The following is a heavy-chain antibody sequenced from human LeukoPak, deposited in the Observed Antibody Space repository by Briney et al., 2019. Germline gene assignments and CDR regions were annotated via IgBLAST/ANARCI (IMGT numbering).Heavy chain of an antibody. Sequence: SETLSLTCTVSGGSISNYYWSWIRQPPGKGLEWIGHIHYSGSTTYNPSLKSRVTISVDVSKNQFSLKLSSVTAADTAVYYCARHKTGGTYPLDYWGQGTLVTVSS. J-gene: IGHJ4*02. CDR2: IHYSGST. CDR3: ARHKTGGTYPLDY. V-gene: IGHV4-59*08. CDR1: GGSISNYY. D-gene: IGHD1-26*01.